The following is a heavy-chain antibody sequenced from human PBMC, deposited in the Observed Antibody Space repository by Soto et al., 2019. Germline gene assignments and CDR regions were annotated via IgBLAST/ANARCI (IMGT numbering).Heavy chain of an antibody. V-gene: IGHV3-30*18. Sequence: QVQLVESGGGVVQPGRSLRLSCAASGFTFSSYGMHWVRQAPGKGLEWVAVISYDGSNKYYADSVKGRFTISRDNSKNTLYLQMNSLRAEDTAVYYCAKGSAIVVVPAAMNFYYGMDVWGQGTTVTVSS. D-gene: IGHD2-2*01. CDR3: AKGSAIVVVPAAMNFYYGMDV. CDR1: GFTFSSYG. CDR2: ISYDGSNK. J-gene: IGHJ6*02.